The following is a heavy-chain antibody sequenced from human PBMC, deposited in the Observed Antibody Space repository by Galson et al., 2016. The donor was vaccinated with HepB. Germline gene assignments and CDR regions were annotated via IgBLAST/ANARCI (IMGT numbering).Heavy chain of an antibody. J-gene: IGHJ6*02. Sequence: SVKVSCKASGGTFSSYAISWVRQAPGQGLEWMGGIIPIFGTANYAQKFQGRVTITADESTSTAYMELSSLRSEDTAVYYCARGGPPRDIVVVPAAMNYYYGMDGWGQGTTVTVPS. CDR2: IIPIFGTA. CDR3: ARGGPPRDIVVVPAAMNYYYGMDG. CDR1: GGTFSSYA. D-gene: IGHD2-2*01. V-gene: IGHV1-69*13.